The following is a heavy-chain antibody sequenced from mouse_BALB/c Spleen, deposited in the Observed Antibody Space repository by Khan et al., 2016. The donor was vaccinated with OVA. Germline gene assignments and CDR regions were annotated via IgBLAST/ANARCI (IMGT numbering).Heavy chain of an antibody. V-gene: IGHV1S41*01. CDR3: ARENYYGRTCYAMDY. CDR2: IAPGSGST. D-gene: IGHD1-1*01. J-gene: IGHJ4*01. CDR1: GYTFTSYW. Sequence: DLVKPGASVKLSCKASGYTFTSYWINWIKQRPGQGLEWIGRIAPGSGSTYYNEMFKGKAKLTVDTSSSTAYIKLSSLSSEDSAVYFGARENYYGRTCYAMDYWGQGTSVTVSS.